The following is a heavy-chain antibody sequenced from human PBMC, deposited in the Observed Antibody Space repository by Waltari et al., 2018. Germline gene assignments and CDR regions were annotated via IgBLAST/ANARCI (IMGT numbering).Heavy chain of an antibody. Sequence: QVQLVQSGAEVKKPGASVKVSCKASGYTFTGYYMHWVRQAPGQGLECMGWINPNSGGTNYAQKFPGRVTMTRDTSISTAYMELSRLRSDDTAVYYCARALTYYYGSGSLAPFDYWGQGTLVTVSS. D-gene: IGHD3-10*01. V-gene: IGHV1-2*02. CDR1: GYTFTGYY. CDR3: ARALTYYYGSGSLAPFDY. CDR2: INPNSGGT. J-gene: IGHJ4*02.